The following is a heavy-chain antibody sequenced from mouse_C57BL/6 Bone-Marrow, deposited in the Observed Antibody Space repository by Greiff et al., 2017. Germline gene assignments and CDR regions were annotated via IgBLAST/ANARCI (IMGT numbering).Heavy chain of an antibody. CDR1: GYAFSSYW. CDR3: ARGWGFAY. V-gene: IGHV1-80*01. D-gene: IGHD3-3*01. CDR2: IYPGDGDT. Sequence: QVHVKQSGAELVKPGASVKISCKASGYAFSSYWMNWVKQRPGKGLEWIGQIYPGDGDTNYNGKFKGKATLTADKSSSTAYMQLSSLTSEDSAVYFCARGWGFAYWGQGALVTVSA. J-gene: IGHJ3*01.